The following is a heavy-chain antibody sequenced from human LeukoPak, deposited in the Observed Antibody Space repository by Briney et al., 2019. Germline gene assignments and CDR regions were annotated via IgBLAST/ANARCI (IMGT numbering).Heavy chain of an antibody. J-gene: IGHJ6*03. CDR2: IYHNGST. V-gene: IGHV4-39*07. D-gene: IGHD1-14*01. CDR3: ARDRKYYYHMDV. Sequence: SETLSLTCTVSTASINDITNHWGWIRQPPWKGLEWIGTIYHNGSTYYNPSLKSRVTISVDTSKNQFSLNLTSLTAADTAVYYCARDRKYYYHMDVWGKGTTVTVSS. CDR1: TASINDITNH.